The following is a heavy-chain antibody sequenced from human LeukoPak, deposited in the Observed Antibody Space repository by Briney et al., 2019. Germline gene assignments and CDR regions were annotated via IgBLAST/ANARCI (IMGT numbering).Heavy chain of an antibody. J-gene: IGHJ4*02. CDR2: IKQDGSEK. Sequence: GGSLRLSCAASGSTFSRYWMSWVRQTPEKGLEWVANIKQDGSEKNYVDSVKGRFTISRDNAKNSLYLQMNSLRAEDTALYYCAKENYGDYIFDYWGQGTLVTVSS. CDR3: AKENYGDYIFDY. V-gene: IGHV3-7*03. CDR1: GSTFSRYW. D-gene: IGHD4-17*01.